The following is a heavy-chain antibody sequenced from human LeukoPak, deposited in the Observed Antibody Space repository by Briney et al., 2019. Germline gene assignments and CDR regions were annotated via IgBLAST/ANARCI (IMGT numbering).Heavy chain of an antibody. V-gene: IGHV3-23*01. D-gene: IGHD1-26*01. CDR1: GFTFSSYG. J-gene: IGHJ4*02. CDR3: AKMGVKWEPPD. CDR2: ISGSGGST. Sequence: PGGTLRLSCAASGFTFSSYGMSWVRQAPGKGLEWVSVISGSGGSTYYADSVKGRFTISRDNSKNTLYLQMNSLRAEDTAVYYCAKMGVKWEPPDWGQGTLVTVSS.